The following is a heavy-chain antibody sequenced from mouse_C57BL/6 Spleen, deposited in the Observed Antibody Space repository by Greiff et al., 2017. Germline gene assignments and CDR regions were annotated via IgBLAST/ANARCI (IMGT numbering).Heavy chain of an antibody. CDR1: GYTFTGYW. CDR2: ILPGSGST. D-gene: IGHD2-5*01. V-gene: IGHV1-9*01. CDR3: ARAYYSNYVWFAY. Sequence: VELMESGAELMKPGASVKLSCKATGYTFTGYWIEWVKQRPGHGLEWIGEILPGSGSTNYNEKFKGKATFTADPSSNTAYMQLSRLTTEDSAIYYCARAYYSNYVWFAYWGQGTLVTVSA. J-gene: IGHJ3*01.